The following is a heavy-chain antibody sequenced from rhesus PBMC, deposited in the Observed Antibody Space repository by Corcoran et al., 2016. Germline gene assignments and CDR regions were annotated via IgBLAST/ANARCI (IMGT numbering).Heavy chain of an antibody. Sequence: QVQLQESGPGLVKPSETLSLPSAVSGGSFRRYWLGWIRQPPGKGLEWIGEINGNSGSTNYNPSLKSRVTISKDASKNQFSLKLSSVTAADTAVYYCARFNDVDQSGYSYWYFDIWGPGTPITISS. CDR1: GGSFRRYW. CDR3: ARFNDVDQSGYSYWYFDI. D-gene: IGHD3-28*01. V-gene: IGHV4-80*01. CDR2: INGNSGST. J-gene: IGHJ2*01.